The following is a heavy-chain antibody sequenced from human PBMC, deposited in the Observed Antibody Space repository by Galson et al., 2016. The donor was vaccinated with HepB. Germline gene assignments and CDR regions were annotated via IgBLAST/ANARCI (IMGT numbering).Heavy chain of an antibody. CDR3: ASSVRGSGSPPGGY. D-gene: IGHD3-10*01. CDR2: IFSGGST. CDR1: GFTLSNSA. J-gene: IGHJ4*02. V-gene: IGHV3-23*03. Sequence: SLRLSCAASGFTLSNSAMSWVRQAPGKGLQWVSVIFSGGSTYYADSVKGRFTISRDNAKSTLYLQMNSLRAEDTAVYYCASSVRGSGSPPGGYWGQGILVTVSS.